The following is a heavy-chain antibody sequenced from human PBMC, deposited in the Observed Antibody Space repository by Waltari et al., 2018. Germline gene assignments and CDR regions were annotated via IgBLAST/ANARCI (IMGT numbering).Heavy chain of an antibody. J-gene: IGHJ4*02. CDR1: GFTFGSDW. CDR3: ARWSRSLWL. V-gene: IGHV3-7*01. Sequence: EVQLVESGGNLVQPGGSLRLSCAASGFTFGSDWMSWVRQAPGKGLELVATIKQDGTDKYDVDSVKGRFTVSRDNAKKSLHLQMNSLRGEDTAVYYCARWSRSLWLGGQGTLVTVSS. D-gene: IGHD3-10*01. CDR2: IKQDGTDK.